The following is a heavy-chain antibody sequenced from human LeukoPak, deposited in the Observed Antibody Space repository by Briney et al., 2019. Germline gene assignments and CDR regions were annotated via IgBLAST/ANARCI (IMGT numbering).Heavy chain of an antibody. V-gene: IGHV4-38-2*02. CDR3: ARGVLRYFDWIVGLSAFDY. J-gene: IGHJ4*02. Sequence: SETLSLTCTVSGYSISSGYYWGWIRQPPGRGLEWIGSIYHSGSTYYNPSLKSRVTISVDTSKNQFSLKLSSVTAADTAVYYCARGVLRYFDWIVGLSAFDYWGQGTLVTVSS. CDR2: IYHSGST. D-gene: IGHD3-9*01. CDR1: GYSISSGYY.